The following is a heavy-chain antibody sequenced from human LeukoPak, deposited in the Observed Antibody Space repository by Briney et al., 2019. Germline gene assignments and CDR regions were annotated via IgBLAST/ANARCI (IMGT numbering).Heavy chain of an antibody. Sequence: PGGSLRLSCASSGFTFSSYAMSWVRQAPGKGLEWVSAISGSGGSTYYADSVKGRFTISRDNSKNTLYLQMNSLRAEDTAVYYCAEGMGCWGSSYDYWGEGTVVSVSS. V-gene: IGHV3-23*01. CDR3: AEGMGCWGSSYDY. CDR1: GFTFSSYA. J-gene: IGHJ4*02. D-gene: IGHD3-10*02. CDR2: ISGSGGST.